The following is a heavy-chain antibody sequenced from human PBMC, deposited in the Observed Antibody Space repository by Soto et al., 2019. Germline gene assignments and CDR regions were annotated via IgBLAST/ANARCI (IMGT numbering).Heavy chain of an antibody. V-gene: IGHV4-34*01. CDR1: GGSFSGYY. CDR3: AVDGARIGY. CDR2: INHSGIT. Sequence: QVQLQQWGAGLLKPSETLSLTCAVYGGSFSGYYWNWIRQPPGKGLEWIGEINHSGITNYNPSLKSRVTIPLDTSKSQFSLKLSSVTAADTAVYYCAVDGARIGYWGPGTLVTVSS. J-gene: IGHJ4*02. D-gene: IGHD2-15*01.